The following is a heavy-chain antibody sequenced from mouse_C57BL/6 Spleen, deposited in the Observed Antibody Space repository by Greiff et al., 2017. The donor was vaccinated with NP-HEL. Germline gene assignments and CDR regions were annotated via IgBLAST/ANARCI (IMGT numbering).Heavy chain of an antibody. V-gene: IGHV5-12*01. D-gene: IGHD1-1*01. CDR1: GFTFSDYY. J-gene: IGHJ1*03. Sequence: EVQVVESGGGLVQPGGSLKLSCAASGFTFSDYYMYWVRQTPEKRLEWVAYISNGGGSTYYPDTVKGRFTISRDNAKNTLYLQMSRLKSEDTAMYYCARRYGSSHWYFDVWGTGTTVTVSS. CDR3: ARRYGSSHWYFDV. CDR2: ISNGGGST.